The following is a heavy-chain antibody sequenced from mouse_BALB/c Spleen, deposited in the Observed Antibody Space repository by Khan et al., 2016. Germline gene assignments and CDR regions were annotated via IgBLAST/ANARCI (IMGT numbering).Heavy chain of an antibody. CDR1: GFSLTTYS. CDR3: AKTPSNWDLDYFGY. J-gene: IGHJ2*01. D-gene: IGHD4-1*01. CDR2: IWCDGNT. Sequence: QVQLMESGPGLVAPSQSLSITCTVSGFSLTTYSVSWVRQPPGNGLELLGVIWCDGNTNYHSALKSRLSISKDNSKSQVFLKLNSRQTGDTATYYGAKTPSNWDLDYFGYWGQGTTLTVAS. V-gene: IGHV2-3*01.